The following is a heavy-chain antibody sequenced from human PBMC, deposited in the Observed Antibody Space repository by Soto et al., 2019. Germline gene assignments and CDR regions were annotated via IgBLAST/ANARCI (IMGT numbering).Heavy chain of an antibody. CDR1: GFTFSSYG. CDR3: AKAALARVTGRDFDYGDYVGY. D-gene: IGHD4-17*01. J-gene: IGHJ4*02. CDR2: ISYDGSNK. V-gene: IGHV3-30*18. Sequence: GGSLRLSCAASGFTFSSYGMHWVRQAPGKGLEWVAVISYDGSNKYYADSVKGRFTISRDNSKNTLYLQMNSLRAEDTAVYYCAKAALARVTGRDFDYGDYVGYWGQGTLVTVSS.